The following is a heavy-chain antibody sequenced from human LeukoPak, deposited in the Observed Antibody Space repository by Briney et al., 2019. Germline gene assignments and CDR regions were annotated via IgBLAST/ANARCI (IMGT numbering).Heavy chain of an antibody. CDR3: ARDPVPTDY. Sequence: GGSLRLSCAASGFTFSSFEVSWVRQAPGKGLEWVSYISSSGSTIYYADSVKGRFTVSRDNAKNSLDLQMNSLRAEDTAVYYCARDPVPTDYWGQGTLVTVSS. CDR2: ISSSGSTI. V-gene: IGHV3-48*03. D-gene: IGHD6-19*01. CDR1: GFTFSSFE. J-gene: IGHJ4*02.